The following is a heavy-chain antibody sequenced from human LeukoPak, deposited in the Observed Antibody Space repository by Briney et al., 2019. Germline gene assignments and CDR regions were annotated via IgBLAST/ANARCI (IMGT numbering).Heavy chain of an antibody. V-gene: IGHV1-69*13. Sequence: ASVKVSCKASGDTFSSYAISWVRQAPGQGLEWMGGIIPIFGTANYAQKFQGRVTITADESTSTAYMELSSLRSEDTAVYYCARVLEVPPARPDRYCSSTSCYSRRSRKSYGMDVWGQGTTVTVSS. CDR1: GDTFSSYA. CDR2: IIPIFGTA. CDR3: ARVLEVPPARPDRYCSSTSCYSRRSRKSYGMDV. D-gene: IGHD2-2*01. J-gene: IGHJ6*02.